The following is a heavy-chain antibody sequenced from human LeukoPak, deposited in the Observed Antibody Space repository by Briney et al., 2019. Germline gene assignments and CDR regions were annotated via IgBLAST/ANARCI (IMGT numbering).Heavy chain of an antibody. V-gene: IGHV1-8*01. CDR2: MNPTGGKT. CDR3: ARGFYDSSGYSHDAFDV. J-gene: IGHJ3*01. CDR1: GYTFTSYTSYD. Sequence: ASVNVSCKASGYTFTSYTSYDINWVRQASGQGLEWMGWMNPTGGKTGYAQMFQGRVTMTWDTSLNTVYMELSGLTSEDTAVYYCARGFYDSSGYSHDAFDVWGQGSMVTVSS. D-gene: IGHD3-22*01.